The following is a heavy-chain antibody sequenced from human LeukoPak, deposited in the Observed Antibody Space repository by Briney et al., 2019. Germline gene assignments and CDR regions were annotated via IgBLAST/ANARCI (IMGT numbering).Heavy chain of an antibody. CDR2: TSSSGGRK. V-gene: IGHV3-23*01. Sequence: GGSLRLSCAASGFTFSTYAMSWVRHAPGNGLEWVSPTSSSGGRKYYADAVTGRFNISRDNSKNTLYLQITSLRGEDTAVYYCAKKGNLRGAYCGGDCYSALDYWGQGTLVTVSS. CDR1: GFTFSTYA. J-gene: IGHJ4*02. CDR3: AKKGNLRGAYCGGDCYSALDY. D-gene: IGHD2-21*01.